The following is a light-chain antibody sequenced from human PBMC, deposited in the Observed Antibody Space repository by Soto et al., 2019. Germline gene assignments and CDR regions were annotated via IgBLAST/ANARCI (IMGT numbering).Light chain of an antibody. V-gene: IGKV1-27*01. J-gene: IGKJ4*01. CDR1: QGISNY. CDR3: QKYTNVPA. CDR2: AAS. Sequence: IQKTQSPSSLSASVGDRVTITCRASQGISNYLAWYQQIPGKVPKLLISAASTLQSGVPSRFSGSGSGTDFTLSISSLQPEDVATYYCQKYTNVPAFGGGTKVEIK.